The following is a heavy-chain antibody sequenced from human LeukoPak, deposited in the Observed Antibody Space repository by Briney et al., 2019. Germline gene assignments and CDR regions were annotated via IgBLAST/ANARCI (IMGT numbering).Heavy chain of an antibody. CDR3: AKLKRVGIAPFDD. D-gene: IGHD3-10*01. Sequence: PGGSLRLSCAASGFTFSHFAMSWVRQAPGKGLHWVSTISGSGNKTYDADSVKGRFTISRDNSKNTLYLQITGLRAEDTAVYYCAKLKRVGIAPFDDWGQGTLVTVSS. CDR2: ISGSGNKT. V-gene: IGHV3-23*01. CDR1: GFTFSHFA. J-gene: IGHJ4*02.